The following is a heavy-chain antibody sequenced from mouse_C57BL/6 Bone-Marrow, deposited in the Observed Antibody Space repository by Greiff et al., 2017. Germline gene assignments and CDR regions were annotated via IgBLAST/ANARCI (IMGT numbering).Heavy chain of an antibody. CDR2: SRTKASDYTT. D-gene: IGHD1-1*01. V-gene: IGHV7-1*01. J-gene: IGHJ1*03. CDR3: ARDSLYYGSSYWYFAV. CDR1: GFTFSDFY. Sequence: EVQLMESGGGLVQSERSLRLSCATSGFTFSDFYMEWVRQAPGKGLEWIAASRTKASDYTTEYSASVKGRFIVSRDTSQSILYLQMSALRAEDTAMYYCARDSLYYGSSYWYFAVGGTGTTVTVSS.